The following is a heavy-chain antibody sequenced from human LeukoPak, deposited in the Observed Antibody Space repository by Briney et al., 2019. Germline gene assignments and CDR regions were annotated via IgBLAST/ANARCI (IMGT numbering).Heavy chain of an antibody. Sequence: GGSLRLSCAASGFTVSSNYMSWVRQAPGKGLEWVSVIYSGGSTYYADSVKGRFTISRDNSKNTLYLQMNSLRAEDTAVYYCARDPAVRGGYFDYWGQGTLVTVSS. V-gene: IGHV3-53*01. CDR2: IYSGGST. J-gene: IGHJ4*02. CDR1: GFTVSSNY. D-gene: IGHD3-10*01. CDR3: ARDPAVRGGYFDY.